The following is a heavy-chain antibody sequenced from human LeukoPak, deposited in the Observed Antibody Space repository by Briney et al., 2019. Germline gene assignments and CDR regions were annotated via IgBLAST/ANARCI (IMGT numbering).Heavy chain of an antibody. V-gene: IGHV3-74*01. CDR2: INNDGRSI. J-gene: IGHJ4*02. CDR1: GFTFSSYW. Sequence: GGSLRLSCAASGFTFSSYWMHWVRQAPGKGLVWVSRINNDGRSISYVESVKGRFAMSRDNAKSTLYLQMNSLRAEDTAVYYCARDVWGDRDSYFDIWGQGALVTVSS. CDR3: ARDVWGDRDSYFDI. D-gene: IGHD2-21*01.